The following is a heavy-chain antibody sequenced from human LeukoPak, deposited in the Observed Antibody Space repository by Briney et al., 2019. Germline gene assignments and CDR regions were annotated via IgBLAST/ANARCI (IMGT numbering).Heavy chain of an antibody. CDR2: IYTSGST. Sequence: SETLSLTCTVSGGSISSYYWSRIRQPAGKGLEWIGRIYTSGSTNYNPSLKSRVTMSVDTSKNQFSLKLSSVTAADTAVYYCVSSTYCPSTSGCLGYWGQGTLVTVSS. CDR1: GGSISSYY. J-gene: IGHJ4*02. CDR3: VSSTYCPSTSGCLGY. D-gene: IGHD2-2*01. V-gene: IGHV4-4*07.